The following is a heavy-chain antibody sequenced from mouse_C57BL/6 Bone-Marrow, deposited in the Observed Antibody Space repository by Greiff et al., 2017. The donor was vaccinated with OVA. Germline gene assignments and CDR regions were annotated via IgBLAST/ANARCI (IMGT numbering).Heavy chain of an antibody. CDR2: IDPETGGT. V-gene: IGHV1-15*01. D-gene: IGHD1-1*01. J-gene: IGHJ4*01. Sequence: VKLVESGAELVRPGASVTLSCKASGYTFTDYEMHWVKQTPVHGLEWIGAIDPETGGTAYNQKFKGKAILTADKSSSTAYMELRSLTSEDSAVYYCTGITTVVANGDYAMDYWGQGTSVTVSS. CDR3: TGITTVVANGDYAMDY. CDR1: GYTFTDYE.